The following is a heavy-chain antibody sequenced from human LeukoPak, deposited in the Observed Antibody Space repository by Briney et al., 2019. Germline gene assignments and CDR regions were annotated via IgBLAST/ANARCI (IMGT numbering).Heavy chain of an antibody. V-gene: IGHV4-39*07. Sequence: SETLSLTCTVSGGSISSSSYYWGWIRQPPGKGLEWIGSIYYSGSTYYNPSLKSRVTISVDTSKNQFSLKLSSVTAADTAVYYCARGPYGSGSYYPFWSFGYFDYWGQGTLVTVSS. CDR2: IYYSGST. CDR3: ARGPYGSGSYYPFWSFGYFDY. D-gene: IGHD3-10*01. CDR1: GGSISSSSYY. J-gene: IGHJ4*02.